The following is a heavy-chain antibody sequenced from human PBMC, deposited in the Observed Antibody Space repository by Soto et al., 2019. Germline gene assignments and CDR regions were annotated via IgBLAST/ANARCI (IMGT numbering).Heavy chain of an antibody. V-gene: IGHV3-23*01. CDR2: ISANGQGI. J-gene: IGHJ4*02. CDR3: AKDRNYPRDYFHY. D-gene: IGHD1-7*01. Sequence: GGSLRLSCASAEFPFSSYSVIWVRPAPGKGLEWVSAISANGQGIYYADSVRGRFTISRDNSKNTIFLHMDSLRAEDTAVYYCAKDRNYPRDYFHYWGQGTL. CDR1: EFPFSSYS.